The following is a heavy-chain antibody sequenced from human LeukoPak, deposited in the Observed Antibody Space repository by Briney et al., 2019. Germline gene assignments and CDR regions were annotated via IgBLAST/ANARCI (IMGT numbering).Heavy chain of an antibody. CDR2: IYFTGTT. CDR3: ARGDGYNLGTFDY. V-gene: IGHV4-30-4*01. CDR1: GGSISGGDYY. J-gene: IGHJ4*02. Sequence: SETLSLTCTVSGGSISGGDYYWSWIRQPPGKGLEWIGYIYFTGTTYYNPSLKSRVFISIDTSKNQFSLKVNSVTAADTAVYYCARGDGYNLGTFDYWGQGTLVTVSS. D-gene: IGHD5-24*01.